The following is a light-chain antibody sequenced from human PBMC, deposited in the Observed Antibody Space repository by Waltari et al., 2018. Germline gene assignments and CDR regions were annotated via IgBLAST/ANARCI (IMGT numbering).Light chain of an antibody. J-gene: IGLJ2*01. V-gene: IGLV1-44*01. CDR1: HSNIGKNP. CDR3: ATWDDSLNGVL. Sequence: QSVLTQPPSASGTPGQTVTMSCSGSHSNIGKNPINWYQQLPGTAPKLVIYSDNQRPSGVPDRFSGAASGASASLAIRGLQSDDEADYYCATWDDSLNGVLFGGWTKLTVL. CDR2: SDN.